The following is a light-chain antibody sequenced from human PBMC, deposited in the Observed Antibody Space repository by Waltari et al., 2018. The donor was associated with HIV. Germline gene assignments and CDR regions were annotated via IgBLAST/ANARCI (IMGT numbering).Light chain of an antibody. V-gene: IGLV2-23*02. J-gene: IGLJ1*01. CDR2: EVT. CDR1: SSNVGGDYL. CDR3: CSCPRSGIRYV. Sequence: QSPLTQPAPVSGSPGQSITLSSTGTSSNVGGDYLFSWYQQHPGEAPKLIIYEVTKRPSGVSNRFSGSKSGNTASLTISGLQAEDEADYYCCSCPRSGIRYVFGTGTKVTVL.